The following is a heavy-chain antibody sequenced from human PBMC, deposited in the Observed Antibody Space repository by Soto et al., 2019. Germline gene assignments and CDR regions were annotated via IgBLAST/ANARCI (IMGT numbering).Heavy chain of an antibody. V-gene: IGHV3-21*01. Sequence: EVQLVESGGGLVKPGGSLTLSCAASGFTFSISTMIWVRQAPGKRLEWVSSISSGTTYFYYADSVKGRFSISRDNAKHSLFLQMNSLRVEDTAVYYCAIGDGTGLHSSGWSPRFWGQGTLVTVSS. CDR2: ISSGTTYF. J-gene: IGHJ4*02. CDR1: GFTFSIST. CDR3: AIGDGTGLHSSGWSPRF. D-gene: IGHD6-13*01.